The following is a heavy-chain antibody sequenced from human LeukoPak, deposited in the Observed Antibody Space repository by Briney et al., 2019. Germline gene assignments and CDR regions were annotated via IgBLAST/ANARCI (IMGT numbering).Heavy chain of an antibody. D-gene: IGHD2-21*02. CDR1: GYTFTSYA. V-gene: IGHV1-3*01. Sequence: ASVKVSCKASGYTFTSYAMHWVRQAPGQRLEWMGWINAGNGNTKYSQKFQGRVTITRDTSASTAYMELSSLRSEDTAVYYCARGWSGDCGGDCYYFWDSWFDPWGQGTMVTVSS. J-gene: IGHJ5*02. CDR2: INAGNGNT. CDR3: ARGWSGDCGGDCYYFWDSWFDP.